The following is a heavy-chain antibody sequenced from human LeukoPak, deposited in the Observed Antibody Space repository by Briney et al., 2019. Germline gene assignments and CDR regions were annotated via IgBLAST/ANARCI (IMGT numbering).Heavy chain of an antibody. Sequence: GGSMRLSCAASGITFSSDWMHWVRQAPGKGLEWVAVISYDGSNKYYADSVKGRFTISRDNSKNTLYLQMNSLRAEDTAVYYCAREVTASSFDILGQGTMVTVSS. D-gene: IGHD2-21*02. J-gene: IGHJ3*02. CDR1: GITFSSDW. CDR2: ISYDGSNK. CDR3: AREVTASSFDI. V-gene: IGHV3-30-3*01.